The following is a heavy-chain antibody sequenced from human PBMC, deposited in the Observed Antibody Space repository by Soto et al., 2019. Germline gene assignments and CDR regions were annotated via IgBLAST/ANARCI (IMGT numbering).Heavy chain of an antibody. V-gene: IGHV3-30-3*01. Sequence: GGSLRLSCAASGFTFSSYAMHWVRQAPGKGLEWVAVISYDGSNKYYADSVKGRFTISRDNSKNTLYLQMNSLRAEDTAVYYCARVGRAYYYYYGMDVWGQGTTVTVSS. J-gene: IGHJ6*02. CDR2: ISYDGSNK. CDR1: GFTFSSYA. CDR3: ARVGRAYYYYYGMDV.